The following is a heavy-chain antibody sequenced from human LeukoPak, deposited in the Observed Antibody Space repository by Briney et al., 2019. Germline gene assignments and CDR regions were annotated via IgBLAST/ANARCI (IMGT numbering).Heavy chain of an antibody. J-gene: IGHJ4*02. D-gene: IGHD2-2*01. Sequence: SVKVSCKASGGTFSSYAISWVRQAPGQGLEWMGGIIPIFGTANYAQKFQGRVTITADESTSTAYMELSSLRSEDTAVYYCAREAAPGYCSSTSCSDYWGQGTLVTVSS. CDR1: GGTFSSYA. V-gene: IGHV1-69*13. CDR3: AREAAPGYCSSTSCSDY. CDR2: IIPIFGTA.